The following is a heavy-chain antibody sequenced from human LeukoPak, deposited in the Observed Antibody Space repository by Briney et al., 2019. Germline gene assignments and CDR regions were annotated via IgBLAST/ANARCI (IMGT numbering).Heavy chain of an antibody. J-gene: IGHJ5*02. CDR1: GCSISTFY. V-gene: IGHV4-4*07. CDR2: INNSGST. Sequence: SETLSLTCTVSGCSISTFYWTWIRQPAGKALEWIGRINNSGSTNYNPPPRSRVSMQVARPKNQFSVTLSSVPAADTAVYFXAREGGDPRWLDPWGQGTLVTVSS. CDR3: AREGGDPRWLDP.